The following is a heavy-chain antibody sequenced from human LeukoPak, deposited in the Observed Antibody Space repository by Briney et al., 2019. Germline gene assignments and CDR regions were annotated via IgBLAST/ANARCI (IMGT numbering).Heavy chain of an antibody. D-gene: IGHD3-22*01. V-gene: IGHV3-23*01. CDR3: AKAWYYYDSSAHPIPDY. CDR1: GFTFSDYY. Sequence: PGESLRLSCAASGFTFSDYYMSWVRQAPGKGLEWVSAISGSGGSTYYADSVKGRFTISRDNSKNTLYLQMNSLRAEDTAVYYCAKAWYYYDSSAHPIPDYWGQGTLVTVSS. J-gene: IGHJ4*02. CDR2: ISGSGGST.